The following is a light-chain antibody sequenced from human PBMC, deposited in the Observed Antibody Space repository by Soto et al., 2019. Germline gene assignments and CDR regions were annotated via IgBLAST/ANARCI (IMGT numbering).Light chain of an antibody. CDR3: MQGTHWPLT. CDR1: QSLVDTDGNPY. CDR2: KVS. Sequence: DVVMTQSPLSLPVTLGQPASISCRSSQSLVDTDGNPYLSWFQQRPGQSPRRLIYKVSNRDSGVPDRFSGSGSGTDFTLKISRVEAEDVGIYFCMQGTHWPLTFGGGTKVEIK. J-gene: IGKJ4*01. V-gene: IGKV2-30*01.